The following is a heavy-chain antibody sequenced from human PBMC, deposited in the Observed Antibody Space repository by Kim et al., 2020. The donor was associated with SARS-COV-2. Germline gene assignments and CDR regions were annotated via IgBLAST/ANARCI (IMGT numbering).Heavy chain of an antibody. D-gene: IGHD3-22*01. V-gene: IGHV1-69*13. J-gene: IGHJ4*02. Sequence: SVKVSCKASGGTFSSYAISWVRQAPGQGLEWMGGIIPIFGTANYAQKFQGRVTITADESTSTAYMELSSLRSEDTAVYYCARDLAPTYYYDSSGYCYWGQGTLVTVSS. CDR1: GGTFSSYA. CDR2: IIPIFGTA. CDR3: ARDLAPTYYYDSSGYCY.